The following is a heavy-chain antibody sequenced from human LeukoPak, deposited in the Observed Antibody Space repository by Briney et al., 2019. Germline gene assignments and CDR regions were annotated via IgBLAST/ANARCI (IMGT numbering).Heavy chain of an antibody. J-gene: IGHJ4*02. CDR1: GFTFSSYW. V-gene: IGHV3-7*01. D-gene: IGHD3-22*01. CDR2: IKQDGSEK. CDR3: ARVGDYYDSSGYYNFDY. Sequence: GGSLRLSCAASGFTFSSYWMSWVRQAPGKGLEWVANIKQDGSEKYYVDSVKGRFTISRDNAKNTLYLQMNSLRAEDTAVYYCARVGDYYDSSGYYNFDYWGQGTLVTVSS.